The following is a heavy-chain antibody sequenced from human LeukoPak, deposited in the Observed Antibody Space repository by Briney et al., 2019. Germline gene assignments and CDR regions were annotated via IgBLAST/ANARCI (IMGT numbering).Heavy chain of an antibody. J-gene: IGHJ4*02. CDR1: GGSISSSSHY. V-gene: IGHV4-39*07. CDR2: IYYSGST. CDR3: ARDMEANSGSYGH. D-gene: IGHD1-26*01. Sequence: SETLSLTCTVSGGSISSSSHYWGWTRQPPGKGLEWIGSIYYSGSTYYNPSLKSRVTISVDTSKNQFSLKLSSVTAADTAVYYCARDMEANSGSYGHWGQGALVTVSS.